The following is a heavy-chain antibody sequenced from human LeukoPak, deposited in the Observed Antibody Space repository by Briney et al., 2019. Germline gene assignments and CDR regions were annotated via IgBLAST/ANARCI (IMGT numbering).Heavy chain of an antibody. CDR1: GFTLNSYI. Sequence: GGSLRLSCEASGFTLNSYIMQWVRQAPGKGLEWVALISFDGRDKQYADSVKGRFTISKDNSKNTLYLQMNSLSGDDTSMYFCARAYGGLIDYWGQGTLVTVSS. CDR2: ISFDGRDK. CDR3: ARAYGGLIDY. D-gene: IGHD3-16*01. J-gene: IGHJ4*02. V-gene: IGHV3-30*04.